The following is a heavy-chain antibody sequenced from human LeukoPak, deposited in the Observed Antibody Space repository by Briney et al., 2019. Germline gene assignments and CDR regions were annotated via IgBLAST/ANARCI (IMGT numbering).Heavy chain of an antibody. V-gene: IGHV3-21*01. CDR1: GFTFSSYS. J-gene: IGHJ4*02. CDR2: ISSSSSYI. D-gene: IGHD3-22*01. Sequence: PGGSLRLSCAASGFTFSSYSMNWVRQAPGKGLEWVSSISSSSSYIYYADSVKGRFTISRDNAKNSLYLQMNSLRAEDTAVYYCAARRGGYYDSSGYYYPFDYWGQGTPVTVSS. CDR3: AARRGGYYDSSGYYYPFDY.